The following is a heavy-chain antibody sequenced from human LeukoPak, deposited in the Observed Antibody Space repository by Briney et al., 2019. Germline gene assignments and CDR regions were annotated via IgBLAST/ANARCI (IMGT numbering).Heavy chain of an antibody. Sequence: SVKVSCKASGGTFSSYAISWVRQAPGQGLEWMGGIIPIFGTANYAQKFQGRVTITADESTSTAYMELSSLRSEDTAVYYCARPNRQLWFGESLYYYYYYGMDVWAKGPRSPSP. CDR2: IIPIFGTA. V-gene: IGHV1-69*13. D-gene: IGHD3-10*01. CDR1: GGTFSSYA. CDR3: ARPNRQLWFGESLYYYYYYGMDV. J-gene: IGHJ6*02.